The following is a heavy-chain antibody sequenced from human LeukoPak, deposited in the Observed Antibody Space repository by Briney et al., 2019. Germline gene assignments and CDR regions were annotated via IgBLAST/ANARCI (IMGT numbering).Heavy chain of an antibody. D-gene: IGHD3-22*01. Sequence: PSETLSLTCAVYDGSLSGYFWSWIRQPPGKGLEGIGEINHSGSTNYNPSLKSRVIISVDTSKNQFSLKLSSVTAADSAVYYCARDYYDSSGLDYWGQGTLVTVSS. V-gene: IGHV4-34*01. CDR2: INHSGST. CDR1: DGSLSGYF. J-gene: IGHJ4*02. CDR3: ARDYYDSSGLDY.